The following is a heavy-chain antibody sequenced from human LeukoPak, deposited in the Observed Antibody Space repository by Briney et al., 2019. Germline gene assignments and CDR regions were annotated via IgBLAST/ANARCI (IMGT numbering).Heavy chain of an antibody. D-gene: IGHD1-26*01. CDR2: ISGGGGST. J-gene: IGHJ4*02. CDR1: GFTFTSYS. CDR3: AKGGKWDVTPFDY. Sequence: GGSLRLSCAASGFTFTSYSMNWVRQAPGKGLEWVSTISGGGGSTYYADSVKGRFTISRDNSKNTLYLHVNSLRAEDTAVYYCAKGGKWDVTPFDYWGQGTLVTVSS. V-gene: IGHV3-23*01.